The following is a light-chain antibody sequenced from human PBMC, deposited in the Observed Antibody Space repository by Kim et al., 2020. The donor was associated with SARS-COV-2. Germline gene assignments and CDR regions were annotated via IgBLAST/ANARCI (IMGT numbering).Light chain of an antibody. CDR2: LGS. CDR3: MQALQSPPYT. CDR1: QSLLHSDGYNY. Sequence: DIVMTQSPLSLSVTPGESASISCRSSQSLLHSDGYNYLVWYLQKPGQSPQLLIYLGSERASGVPDRFSGSGSGTDFSLRITRVEADDVGVYFCMQALQSPPYTFGQGTKLEI. J-gene: IGKJ2*01. V-gene: IGKV2-28*01.